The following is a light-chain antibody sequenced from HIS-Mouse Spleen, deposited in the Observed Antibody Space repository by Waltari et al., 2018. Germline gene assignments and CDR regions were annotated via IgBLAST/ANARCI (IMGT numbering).Light chain of an antibody. CDR1: VLAKKY. CDR3: YSAADNNLGV. V-gene: IGLV3-27*01. Sequence: SYELPQPSSVSVSPGQTARITCSGDVLAKKYARWFQQKPGQAPVLVIYKHIERPSGIPERFSGSGSGTTVTLTIRGAQVEDEADYYCYSAADNNLGVFGGGTKLTVL. CDR2: KHI. J-gene: IGLJ3*02.